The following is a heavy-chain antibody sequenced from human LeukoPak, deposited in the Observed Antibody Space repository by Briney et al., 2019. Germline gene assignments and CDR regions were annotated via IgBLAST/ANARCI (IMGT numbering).Heavy chain of an antibody. D-gene: IGHD3-22*01. CDR3: ARTSDSRGFDY. CDR2: IYHSGST. V-gene: IGHV4-30-2*01. CDR1: GGSISSGGYS. Sequence: SETLSLTCAVSGGSISSGGYSWSWIRQPPGKGLEWIGYIYHSGSTYYNPSLKSRVTISVDRSKNQFSLKLSSVTAADTAVYYCARTSDSRGFDYWGQGTLVTVSS. J-gene: IGHJ4*02.